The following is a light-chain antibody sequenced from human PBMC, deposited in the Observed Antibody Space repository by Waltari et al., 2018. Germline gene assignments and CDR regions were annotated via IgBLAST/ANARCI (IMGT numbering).Light chain of an antibody. J-gene: IGKJ2*01. CDR2: GAS. V-gene: IGKV1-39*01. CDR3: QQSYSTWYT. CDR1: DNINNY. Sequence: DIQMTQSPSSLSAYVADSVTITCRATDNINNYLNWYQQKEGKAPKLLISGASTLQSEVPSRFSGSGSGTHFTLTISGLKPEDFATYFCQQSYSTWYTFGPGTRLDIK.